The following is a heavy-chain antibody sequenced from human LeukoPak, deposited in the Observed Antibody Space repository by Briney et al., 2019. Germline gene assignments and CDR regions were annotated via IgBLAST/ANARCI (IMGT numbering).Heavy chain of an antibody. CDR1: GYTLPELS. D-gene: IGHD4-17*01. V-gene: IGHV1-24*01. CDR3: ATGRGDYGYYFDY. Sequence: SVNVSCMVSGYTLPELSMHWLGQAPGKGREGMGGFDPEDWETIYAQKFQGRVTMTEDTSTDTAYMEPSSLTSKDTAVYYCATGRGDYGYYFDYWGQGTLVTVSS. J-gene: IGHJ4*02. CDR2: FDPEDWET.